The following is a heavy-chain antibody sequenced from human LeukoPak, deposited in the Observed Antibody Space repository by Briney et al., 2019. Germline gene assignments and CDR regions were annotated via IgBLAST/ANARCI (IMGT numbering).Heavy chain of an antibody. CDR1: GFTVSSNY. CDR2: LYSDGRT. Sequence: GGSLRLSCATSGFTVSSNYMSWVRQAPGKGLEWVSVLYSDGRTYYADSVRGRFTISRDNSKNTLHLQMNSLRAEDTAVYYCATEVVVPGVGAIDVWGQGTMVTVSS. V-gene: IGHV3-53*01. J-gene: IGHJ3*01. D-gene: IGHD2-15*01. CDR3: ATEVVVPGVGAIDV.